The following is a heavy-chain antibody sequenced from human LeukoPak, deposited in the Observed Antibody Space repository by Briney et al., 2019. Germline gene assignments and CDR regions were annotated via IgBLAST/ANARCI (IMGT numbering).Heavy chain of an antibody. D-gene: IGHD1-26*01. CDR1: GYSISSGYY. V-gene: IGHV4-38-2*01. CDR2: IYHSGST. J-gene: IGHJ4*02. Sequence: KPSETLSLTCAVSGYSISSGYYWGWIRQPPGKGLEWIGSIYHSGSTYYNPSLKSRVTISVDTSKNQFSLKLSSVTAADTAVYYCARLWWELLGGFDYWGQGTPVTVSS. CDR3: ARLWWELLGGFDY.